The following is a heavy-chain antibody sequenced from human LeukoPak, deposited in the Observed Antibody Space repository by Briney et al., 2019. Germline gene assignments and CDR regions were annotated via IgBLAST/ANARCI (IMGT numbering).Heavy chain of an antibody. CDR2: IYYSGST. D-gene: IGHD3-10*01. J-gene: IGHJ4*02. Sequence: SETLSLTCAVSGGSISSGGYSWSWIRQPPGKGLEWIGYIYYSGSTYYNPSLKSRVTISVDTSKNQFSLKLSSVTAADTAVYYCARDPEMVRGPKNNFDYWGQGTLVTVSS. V-gene: IGHV4-30-4*07. CDR1: GGSISSGGYS. CDR3: ARDPEMVRGPKNNFDY.